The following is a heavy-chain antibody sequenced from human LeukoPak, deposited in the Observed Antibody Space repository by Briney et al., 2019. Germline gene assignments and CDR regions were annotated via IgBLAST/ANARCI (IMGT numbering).Heavy chain of an antibody. CDR2: ISSSSTTI. Sequence: GGSLRLSCTASGFTFNTYNMNWVRQAPGKGLEWVSYISSSSTTIYYADSVKGRFTISRDNAKNSLYLQMNSLRAEDTAVYYCARVSDRPGDYWGQGTLVTVSP. J-gene: IGHJ4*02. CDR3: ARVSDRPGDY. V-gene: IGHV3-48*04. CDR1: GFTFNTYN. D-gene: IGHD3-3*02.